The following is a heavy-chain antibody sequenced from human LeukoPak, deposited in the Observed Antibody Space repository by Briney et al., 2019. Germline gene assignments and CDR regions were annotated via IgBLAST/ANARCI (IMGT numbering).Heavy chain of an antibody. CDR2: VNYTRST. V-gene: IGHV4-59*08. CDR3: ARHLRPYYGSERGGNWFDP. D-gene: IGHD3-10*01. Sequence: SETLSVNCFVYGDTISDYYWSWIRQPPGKGLEWIGYVNYTRSTNYNPSLKTRVTLSVDTSNNEFSLELTSVTAADTAVYYCARHLRPYYGSERGGNWFDPWGQGTLVTVSS. J-gene: IGHJ5*02. CDR1: GDTISDYY.